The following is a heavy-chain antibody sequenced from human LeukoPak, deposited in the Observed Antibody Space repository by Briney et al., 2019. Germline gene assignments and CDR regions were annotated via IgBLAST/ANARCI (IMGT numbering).Heavy chain of an antibody. CDR3: ARSSRPP. V-gene: IGHV3-48*04. D-gene: IGHD2-2*01. CDR2: ISSSSSTI. CDR1: GFTFRSYS. Sequence: GGSLRLSCAASGFTFRSYSMNWVRQPPGKGLEWVSYISSSSSTIYYADSVKGRFTLSRDNAKNSLYLQMNSLRAEDTAVYYCARSSRPPWGQGTLVTVSS. J-gene: IGHJ5*02.